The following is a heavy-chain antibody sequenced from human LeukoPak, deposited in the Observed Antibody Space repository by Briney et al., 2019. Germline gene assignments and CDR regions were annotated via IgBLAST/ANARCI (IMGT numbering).Heavy chain of an antibody. J-gene: IGHJ6*03. CDR1: GGTFSSYA. CDR2: IIPIFGTA. D-gene: IGHD3-10*01. V-gene: IGHV1-69*06. CDR3: ARSGSVGWFGELLPPHYYYYYMDV. Sequence: ASVKVSCKASGGTFSSYAISWVRQAPGQGLEWMGGIIPIFGTANYAQKFQGRVTITADKSTSTAYMELSSLRVDDTAVYYCARSGSVGWFGELLPPHYYYYYMDVWGKGTTVTVSS.